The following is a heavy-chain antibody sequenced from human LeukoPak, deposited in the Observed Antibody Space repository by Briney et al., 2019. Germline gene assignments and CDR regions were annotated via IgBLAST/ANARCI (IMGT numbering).Heavy chain of an antibody. J-gene: IGHJ3*02. V-gene: IGHV1-8*03. CDR1: GYTFTGYY. CDR3: ARGVAFDI. Sequence: ASVKVSCKASGYTFTGYYMHWVRQAPGQGLEWMGWMNPNSGNTGYAQKFQGRVTITRNTSISTAYMELSSLRSEDTAVYYCARGVAFDIWGQGTMVTVSS. CDR2: MNPNSGNT.